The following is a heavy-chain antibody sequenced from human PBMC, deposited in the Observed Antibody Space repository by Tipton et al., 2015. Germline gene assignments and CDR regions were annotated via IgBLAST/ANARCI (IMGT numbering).Heavy chain of an antibody. D-gene: IGHD3-10*01. CDR2: IFHRGDT. J-gene: IGHJ6*02. Sequence: TLSLTCAVSAYSISSDYYWGWIRQPPGKGLEWIGSIFHRGDTNYNPSLKSRVTISLDTSKNHFSLKLNSVTAADTAVYYCARGHYVSRMDVWGQGTTVTVSS. CDR1: AYSISSDYY. V-gene: IGHV4-38-2*01. CDR3: ARGHYVSRMDV.